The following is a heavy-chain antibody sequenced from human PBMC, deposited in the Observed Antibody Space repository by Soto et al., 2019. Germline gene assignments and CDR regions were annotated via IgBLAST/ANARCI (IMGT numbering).Heavy chain of an antibody. CDR3: ARSAYNSYGVTSFDN. D-gene: IGHD5-18*01. CDR1: GGSISTYY. J-gene: IGHJ4*02. CDR2: ISDSGEA. V-gene: IGHV4-59*08. Sequence: QVRLQESGPGLVKPSETLSLTCCVSGGSISTYYWSWIRQAPGNGLEWIGYISDSGEAYYNPSLMSRVTISIDTSERRFSLALSSVTAADTSVYYCARSAYNSYGVTSFDNWGQGTLVTVSS.